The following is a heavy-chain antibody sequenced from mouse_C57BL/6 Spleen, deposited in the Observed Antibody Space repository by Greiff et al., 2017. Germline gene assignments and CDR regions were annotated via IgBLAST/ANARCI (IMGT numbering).Heavy chain of an antibody. V-gene: IGHV2-9-1*01. D-gene: IGHD3-3*01. J-gene: IGHJ4*01. CDR3: ARKREGHYAMDD. CDR2: LWPGGGT. CDR1: GFSLTSYA. Sequence: VKLMESGPGLVAPSPSLSIPCTVSGFSLTSYAISWVRQPPGKGLEWLGVLWPGGGTNYNSALKSRQSISKDNSKSQVFLKMNRLQTDDTARYYWARKREGHYAMDDWGQGTAVTVSS.